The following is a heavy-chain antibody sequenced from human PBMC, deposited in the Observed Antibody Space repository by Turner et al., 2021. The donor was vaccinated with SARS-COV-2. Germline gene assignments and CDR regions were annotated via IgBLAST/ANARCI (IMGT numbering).Heavy chain of an antibody. D-gene: IGHD6-13*01. CDR3: ARVYSSSSGKGVDY. Sequence: EVQLVESGGGLVQPGGSLRLSCAASGVTVSRNYMNWVRQAPGKGLEWVSVIYSGGSTYYADSVKGRFTISRDNSKNTLYLQMNSLRAEDTALYYCARVYSSSSGKGVDYWGQGTLVTVSS. J-gene: IGHJ4*02. CDR2: IYSGGST. CDR1: GVTVSRNY. V-gene: IGHV3-66*01.